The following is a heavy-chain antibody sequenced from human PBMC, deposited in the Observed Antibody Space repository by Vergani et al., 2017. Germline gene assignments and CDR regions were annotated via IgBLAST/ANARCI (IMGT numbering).Heavy chain of an antibody. Sequence: QVQLVESGGGVVQPGRSLRLSCAASGFTFNQYGMHWVRQAPGKGLEWVAVTWYDGNNKQYADSVKGRFTISRDNSKSTMYLQMNSLRDEDTGVYYCTRGVRLIYNRFDPWGQGTLVTVSA. V-gene: IGHV3-33*01. J-gene: IGHJ5*02. CDR1: GFTFNQYG. CDR2: TWYDGNNK. D-gene: IGHD1-14*01. CDR3: TRGVRLIYNRFDP.